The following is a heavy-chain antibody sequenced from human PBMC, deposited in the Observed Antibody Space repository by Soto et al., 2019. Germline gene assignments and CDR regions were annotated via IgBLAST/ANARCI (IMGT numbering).Heavy chain of an antibody. CDR1: GYTFNTYG. Sequence: ASVKVSCKTSGYTFNTYGINWVRQAPGQGLELMGWISAYDGKTTYAQKFQGRVTMTRDTSTSTVYMELSSLRSEDTAVYYCAREYSSSSQGWFDPWGQGTLVTVSS. CDR3: AREYSSSSQGWFDP. V-gene: IGHV1-18*01. J-gene: IGHJ5*02. CDR2: ISAYDGKT. D-gene: IGHD6-6*01.